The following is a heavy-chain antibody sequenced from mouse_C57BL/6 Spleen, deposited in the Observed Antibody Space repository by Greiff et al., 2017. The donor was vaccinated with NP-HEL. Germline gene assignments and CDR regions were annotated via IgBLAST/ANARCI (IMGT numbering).Heavy chain of an antibody. Sequence: EVNLVESEGGLVQPGSSMKLSCTASGFTFSDYYMAWVRQVPEKGLEWVANINYDGSSTYYLDSLKSRFIISRDNAKNILYLQMSSLKSEDTATYYCARSNYYYGSSYAMDYWGQGTSVTVSS. J-gene: IGHJ4*01. CDR3: ARSNYYYGSSYAMDY. D-gene: IGHD1-1*01. V-gene: IGHV5-16*01. CDR2: INYDGSST. CDR1: GFTFSDYY.